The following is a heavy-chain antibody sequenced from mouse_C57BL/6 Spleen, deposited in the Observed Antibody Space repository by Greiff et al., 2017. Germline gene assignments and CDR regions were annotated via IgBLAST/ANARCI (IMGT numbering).Heavy chain of an antibody. CDR1: GFSLTSYG. CDR3: ARGWLLRLYAMDY. D-gene: IGHD2-3*01. V-gene: IGHV2-2*01. J-gene: IGHJ4*01. CDR2: IWSGGST. Sequence: VQVVESGPGLVQPSQSLSITCTVSGFSLTSYGVHWVRQSPGKGLEWLGVIWSGGSTDYNAAFISRLSISKDNSKSQVFFKMNSLQADDTAIYYCARGWLLRLYAMDYWGQGTSVTVSS.